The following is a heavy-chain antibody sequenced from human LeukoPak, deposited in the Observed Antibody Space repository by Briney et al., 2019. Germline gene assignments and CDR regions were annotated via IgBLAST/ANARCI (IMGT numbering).Heavy chain of an antibody. J-gene: IGHJ4*02. CDR2: INPNSGGT. CDR3: ARADGSTNQDGFDY. CDR1: GYTFTGYY. Sequence: ASVKVSCKASGYTFTGYYMHWVRQAPGQGLEWMGWINPNSGGTNYAQKFQGRVTMTRDTSISTAYMELSRLRSDDTAVYYCARADGSTNQDGFDYWGQGTLVTVSS. D-gene: IGHD2-2*01. V-gene: IGHV1-2*02.